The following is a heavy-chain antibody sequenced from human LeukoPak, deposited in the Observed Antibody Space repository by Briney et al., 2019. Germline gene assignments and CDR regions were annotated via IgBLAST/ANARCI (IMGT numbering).Heavy chain of an antibody. D-gene: IGHD3-10*01. V-gene: IGHV3-72*01. J-gene: IGHJ6*03. CDR2: SRNKANSYTT. Sequence: GGSLRLSCAASGFTFSDHYMDWVRQAPGKGLEWVGRSRNKANSYTTEYAASVKGRFTISRDASQNSLYLKMNSLRTEDMAVYYCAREGKRITMVRGLITPRSYYYMDVWGKGTTVTVSS. CDR3: AREGKRITMVRGLITPRSYYYMDV. CDR1: GFTFSDHY.